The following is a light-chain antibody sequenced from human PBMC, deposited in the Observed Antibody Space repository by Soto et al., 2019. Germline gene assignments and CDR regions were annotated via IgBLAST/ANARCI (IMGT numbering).Light chain of an antibody. Sequence: EIVMTQSPATLSVSPGERASLSCRARQSVGSNLAWYQQRAGQAPRLLIYGASTRATGIPDRFSGSGSGTEFTLTISSLQSEDFAVYSCQQYTNWPYTFGQGTKLEIK. CDR1: QSVGSN. CDR3: QQYTNWPYT. V-gene: IGKV3-15*01. CDR2: GAS. J-gene: IGKJ2*01.